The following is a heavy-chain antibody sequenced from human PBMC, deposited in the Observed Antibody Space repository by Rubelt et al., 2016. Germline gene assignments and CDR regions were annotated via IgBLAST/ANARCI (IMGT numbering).Heavy chain of an antibody. CDR3: ARVDPYGSGSYYRAQFDY. D-gene: IGHD3-10*01. Sequence: QVQLVQSGAEVKKPGASVKVSCKASGYTFTSYGISWVRQAPGQGLEWMGWISAYNGNTNYAQKLQGRVTLTTDTAASTAYMELRSLRSDDTAVYYCARVDPYGSGSYYRAQFDYWGQGTLVTVSS. CDR1: GYTFTSYG. J-gene: IGHJ4*02. V-gene: IGHV1-18*01. CDR2: ISAYNGNT.